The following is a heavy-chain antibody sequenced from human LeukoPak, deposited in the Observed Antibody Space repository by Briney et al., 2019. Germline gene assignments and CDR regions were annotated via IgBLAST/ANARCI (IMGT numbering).Heavy chain of an antibody. CDR1: GGSIRGYY. D-gene: IGHD1-7*01. V-gene: IGHV4-59*08. CDR3: VRHSSGTTYDH. Sequence: SETLSLTCTVSGGSIRGYYRSWIRQPPGKGLEWIAYISQSGTTNYNPSLKSRVTISLDMSKNQFSLNLNSVTAADTAVYYCVRHSSGTTYDHWGQGTLVTVSS. CDR2: ISQSGTT. J-gene: IGHJ5*02.